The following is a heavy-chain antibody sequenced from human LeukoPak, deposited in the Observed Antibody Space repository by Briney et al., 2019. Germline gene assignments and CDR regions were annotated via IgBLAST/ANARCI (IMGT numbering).Heavy chain of an antibody. Sequence: GASVKVSCKASGYTFTSYGISWVRQAPGQGLEWMGWISAYNGNTNYAQKLQGRVTMTTDTSTSTAYMELRSLRSDDTAVYYCARTGLRFLEWLPRDYWGRGTLVTVSS. CDR2: ISAYNGNT. D-gene: IGHD3-3*01. CDR3: ARTGLRFLEWLPRDY. CDR1: GYTFTSYG. V-gene: IGHV1-18*01. J-gene: IGHJ4*02.